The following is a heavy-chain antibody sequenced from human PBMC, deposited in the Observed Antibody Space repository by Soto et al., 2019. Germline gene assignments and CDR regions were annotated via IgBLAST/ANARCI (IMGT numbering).Heavy chain of an antibody. CDR2: ISYDGSNK. V-gene: IGHV3-30*18. CDR1: GFTFSSYG. J-gene: IGHJ4*02. CDR3: AKDPYAESGHDYLPGY. D-gene: IGHD5-12*01. Sequence: GGSLRLSCAASGFTFSSYGMHWVRQAPGKGLEWVAVISYDGSNKYYADSVKGRFTISRDNSKNTLYLQMNSLRAEDTAVYYCAKDPYAESGHDYLPGYWGQGTLVTVSS.